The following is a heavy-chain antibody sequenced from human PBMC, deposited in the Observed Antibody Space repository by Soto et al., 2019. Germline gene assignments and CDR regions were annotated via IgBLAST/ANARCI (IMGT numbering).Heavy chain of an antibody. V-gene: IGHV3-30-3*01. D-gene: IGHD3-10*01. CDR3: ARAWGRSYYYGMDV. J-gene: IGHJ6*02. CDR1: GFNFSDDA. CDR2: LIDDGYFQ. Sequence: GRSLRLSCRASGFNFSDDAIHWVRQAPGRGLEWVAVLIDDGYFQYYADSLKGRFTISSDKSNNTVYLHISNLRVDDRAVYYCARAWGRSYYYGMDVWGQGTTVTVSS.